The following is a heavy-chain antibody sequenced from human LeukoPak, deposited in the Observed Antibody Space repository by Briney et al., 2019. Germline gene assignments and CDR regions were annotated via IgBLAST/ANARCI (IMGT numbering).Heavy chain of an antibody. CDR3: ATGYSSSWHAFDI. D-gene: IGHD6-13*01. CDR2: INHSGST. V-gene: IGHV4-34*01. J-gene: IGHJ3*02. Sequence: SETLSLTCAVYGGSFSGYYWSWIRQPPGKGLEWIGEINHSGSTNYNPSLKSRVTISVDTSKNQFSLKLSSVTAADTAVYYCATGYSSSWHAFDIWGQGTMVTVSS. CDR1: GGSFSGYY.